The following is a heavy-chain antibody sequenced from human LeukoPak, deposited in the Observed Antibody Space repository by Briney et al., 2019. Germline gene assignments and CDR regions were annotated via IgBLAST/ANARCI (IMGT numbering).Heavy chain of an antibody. D-gene: IGHD1-7*01. J-gene: IGHJ4*02. CDR1: GGSIRSYY. CDR2: IYYSGST. CDR3: ASTDWNYAR. Sequence: PSETLTLTCTVSGGSIRSYYWSWMRQSPGKGLEWIGYIYYSGSTNYNPSPKSRVTISLDPSKNQFSLQLSSVTAADTAVYYCASTDWNYARWGQGILVTVSS. V-gene: IGHV4-59*08.